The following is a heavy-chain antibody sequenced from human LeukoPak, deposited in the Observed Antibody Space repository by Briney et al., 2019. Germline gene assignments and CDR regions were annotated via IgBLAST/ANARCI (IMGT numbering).Heavy chain of an antibody. CDR1: GYTFTGYY. D-gene: IGHD5-24*01. CDR2: MNPHSGNT. V-gene: IGHV1-8*02. Sequence: ASVKVSCKASGYTFTGYYMHWVRQAPGQGLEWMGWMNPHSGNTGYAKRFQARVTMTRDTSINTAYMELSSLRSDDTAVYYCARADGYSSDFWGQGPLVTVSS. J-gene: IGHJ4*02. CDR3: ARADGYSSDF.